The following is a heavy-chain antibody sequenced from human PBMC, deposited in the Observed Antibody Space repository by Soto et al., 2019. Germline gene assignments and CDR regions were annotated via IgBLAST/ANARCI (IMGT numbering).Heavy chain of an antibody. V-gene: IGHV3-23*01. Sequence: EVQLLESGGGLVQPGGSLRLSCAASGFTFSSYAMSWVRQAPGKGLEWVSAISGSGGRTYYADSVKGRFTISRDNSKNTLYLQMNSLRAEDTAVYYCAKDPGEPRISDDYWGQGTLVTVSS. J-gene: IGHJ4*02. CDR3: AKDPGEPRISDDY. CDR2: ISGSGGRT. D-gene: IGHD1-20*01. CDR1: GFTFSSYA.